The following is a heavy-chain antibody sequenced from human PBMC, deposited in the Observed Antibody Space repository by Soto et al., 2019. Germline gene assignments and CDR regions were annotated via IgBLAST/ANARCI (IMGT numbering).Heavy chain of an antibody. Sequence: ASVKVSCKASGYTFTSYAMHWVRQAPGQRLEWMGWINAGNGNTKYSQKFQGRVTITRDTSASTAYMELSSLRSEDTAVYYCARASIGWPPEWFDPWGQGTLVTLSS. V-gene: IGHV1-3*01. J-gene: IGHJ5*02. CDR1: GYTFTSYA. CDR2: INAGNGNT. D-gene: IGHD6-19*01. CDR3: ARASIGWPPEWFDP.